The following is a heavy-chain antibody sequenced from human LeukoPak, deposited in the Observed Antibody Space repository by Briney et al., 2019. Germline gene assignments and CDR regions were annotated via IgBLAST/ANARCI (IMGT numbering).Heavy chain of an antibody. D-gene: IGHD3-16*02. J-gene: IGHJ4*02. CDR1: GFTFSSFG. V-gene: IGHV3-30*18. CDR2: ISYDGSNP. Sequence: GGSLRLSCAASGFTFSSFGMHWVRQAPGKGLEWVAVISYDGSNPYYADSVKGRFTISRDSSKNTLYLQMNSLRAEDTAVYYCAKDHYDYIGGTYRDFDYWGRGTLVTVSS. CDR3: AKDHYDYIGGTYRDFDY.